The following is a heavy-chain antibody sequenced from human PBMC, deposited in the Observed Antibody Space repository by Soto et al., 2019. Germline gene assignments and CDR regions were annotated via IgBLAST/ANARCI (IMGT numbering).Heavy chain of an antibody. CDR3: ARDTPAVTGTTGDFDY. D-gene: IGHD1-20*01. V-gene: IGHV3-30-3*01. Sequence: QVQLVESGGGVVQPGRSLRLSCAASGFTFSSYAMHWVRQAPGKGLEWVAVISYDGTNKNYSDSVKGRFTISRDNSKKTLYLQMSSLIGEDTAVYYCARDTPAVTGTTGDFDYWGKGTLVTVSS. CDR2: ISYDGTNK. CDR1: GFTFSSYA. J-gene: IGHJ4*02.